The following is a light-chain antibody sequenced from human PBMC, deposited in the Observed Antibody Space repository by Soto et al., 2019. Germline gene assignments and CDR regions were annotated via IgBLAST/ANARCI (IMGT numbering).Light chain of an antibody. V-gene: IGLV2-14*01. CDR2: EVY. Sequence: QSALTQPASLSGSPGQSITISCTGTSNYVGGYNHVSWYQQLPGKAPKLILYEVYYRPSGVSNRFSGSKSGNTASLTISGLQAEDEADYYCNSYRNTDTVVFGGGTKLTVL. CDR3: NSYRNTDTVV. J-gene: IGLJ2*01. CDR1: SNYVGGYNH.